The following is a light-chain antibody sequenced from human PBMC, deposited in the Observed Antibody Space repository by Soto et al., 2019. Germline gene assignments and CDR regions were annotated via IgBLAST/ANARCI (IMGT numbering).Light chain of an antibody. CDR1: QSISSW. J-gene: IGKJ2*02. V-gene: IGKV1-5*03. CDR3: QQYYSFCT. CDR2: KAS. Sequence: DIQMTQSPSTLSASVGDRVTITCRASQSISSWLAWYQQKPGKAPKLLIYKASALEGGVPSRFSGSGSGTEFTLTISSLQPDDFATYYCQQYYSFCTFGQGTKLEIK.